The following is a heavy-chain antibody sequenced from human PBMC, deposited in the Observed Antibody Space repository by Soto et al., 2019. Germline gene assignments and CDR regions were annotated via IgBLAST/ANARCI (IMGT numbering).Heavy chain of an antibody. Sequence: QITLNESGPTQVNPRQTLTLTCTFSGFSLNTSGVGVGWIRPSPGKAPEWLALIYWDDDKRYSPSLKSRLTITKDTSKSQLVLTMADLDPADTATYYCAHRVLRAVFGLVTTTAIDFDFWGQGTPVAVSS. J-gene: IGHJ4*02. D-gene: IGHD3-3*01. CDR2: IYWDDDK. CDR1: GFSLNTSGVG. CDR3: AHRVLRAVFGLVTTTAIDFDF. V-gene: IGHV2-5*02.